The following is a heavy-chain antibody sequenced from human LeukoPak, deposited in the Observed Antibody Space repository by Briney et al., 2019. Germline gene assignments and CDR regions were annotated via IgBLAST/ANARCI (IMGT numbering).Heavy chain of an antibody. CDR3: AREKSGSYDY. V-gene: IGHV4-31*03. CDR1: GGSISSGGYC. J-gene: IGHJ4*02. Sequence: IPSQTLSLTCTVSGGSISSGGYCWSWIRQHPGKGLECIGYIYYSGSTYYNPSLKSRVTMSVDTSKNHFSLKLSSVTAADTAVYYCAREKSGSYDYWGQGTLVTVSS. D-gene: IGHD3-10*01. CDR2: IYYSGST.